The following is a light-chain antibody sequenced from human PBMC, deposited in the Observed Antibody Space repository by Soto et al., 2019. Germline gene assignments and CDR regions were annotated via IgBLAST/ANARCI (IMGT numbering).Light chain of an antibody. Sequence: DIQMTQSPSTLSASAGNTVPSACRASQSISSWLAWYQQKPGKAPKLLIDEASRLEKVVPARFGGSGSGTEFTLTISSLHPDDFATYYCQQYNSYWTFGQGTKVDIK. V-gene: IGKV1-5*03. CDR2: EAS. J-gene: IGKJ1*01. CDR3: QQYNSYWT. CDR1: QSISSW.